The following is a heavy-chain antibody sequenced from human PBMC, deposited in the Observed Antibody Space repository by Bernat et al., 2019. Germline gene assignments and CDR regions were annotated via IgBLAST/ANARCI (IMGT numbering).Heavy chain of an antibody. CDR2: INAVNGNT. Sequence: QVQLVQSGAEVKKPGASVKVSCKASGYTFTSYAMHWVRQAPGQRLEWMGWINAVNGNTKYSQKFQGRVTMTRDTSASTAYMELSSLRSEDTAVYYCARDRDDAFDIWGQGTMVTVSS. V-gene: IGHV1-3*01. CDR3: ARDRDDAFDI. CDR1: GYTFTSYA. J-gene: IGHJ3*02. D-gene: IGHD3-10*01.